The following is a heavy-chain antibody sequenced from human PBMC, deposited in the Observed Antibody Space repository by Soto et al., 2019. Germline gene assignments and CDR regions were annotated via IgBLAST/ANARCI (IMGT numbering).Heavy chain of an antibody. Sequence: PSETLSLTCTVSGASLSSISYYWGWIRQPPGKGLEWVGSIFFTGSTYYNPSLKSRVTISVDTSKNQFSLKLSSVTAADTAVYYCASPGVAAAEYYYGMDVWGQGTTVTVSS. J-gene: IGHJ6*02. V-gene: IGHV4-39*01. CDR1: GASLSSISYY. D-gene: IGHD6-13*01. CDR2: IFFTGST. CDR3: ASPGVAAAEYYYGMDV.